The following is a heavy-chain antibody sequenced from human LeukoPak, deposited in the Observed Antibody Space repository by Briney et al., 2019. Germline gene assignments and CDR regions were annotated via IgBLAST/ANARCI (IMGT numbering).Heavy chain of an antibody. CDR3: AKDRYGDYVLGLDV. D-gene: IGHD4-17*01. V-gene: IGHV3-30*02. Sequence: GGSLRLSCAASGFTFDDYAMHWVRQAPGKGLEWVAFIRYADSAKGRFTISRDNSKNTLYLQMNSLRAEDTAVYYCAKDRYGDYVLGLDVWGKGTTVTISS. J-gene: IGHJ6*04. CDR2: IRYA. CDR1: GFTFDDYA.